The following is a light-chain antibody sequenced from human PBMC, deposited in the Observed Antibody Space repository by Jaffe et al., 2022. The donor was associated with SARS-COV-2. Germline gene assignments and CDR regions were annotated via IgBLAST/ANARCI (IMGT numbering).Light chain of an antibody. V-gene: IGKV3-20*01. Sequence: EIVLTQSPGTLSLSPGERATLSCRASQSVSSNYLAWYQQKPGQAPRLLIYSTSNRATGIPDRFSGSGSGTDFTLGISRLEPEDFAVYHCQQYGVSPYTFGQGTKLEIK. CDR3: QQYGVSPYT. J-gene: IGKJ2*01. CDR2: STS. CDR1: QSVSSNY.